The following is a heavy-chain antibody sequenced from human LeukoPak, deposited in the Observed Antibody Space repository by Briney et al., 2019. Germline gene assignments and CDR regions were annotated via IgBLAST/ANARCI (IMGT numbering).Heavy chain of an antibody. CDR1: GGTFSSYA. J-gene: IGHJ4*02. V-gene: IGHV1-69*13. Sequence: SVKVSCKASGGTFSSYAISWVRQAPGQGLEWMGGIIPIFGTANYAQRFQGRVTITADESTSTAYMELSSLRSEDTAVYYCARDYYDSSGYYYGFWDYWGQGTLVTVSS. CDR2: IIPIFGTA. D-gene: IGHD3-22*01. CDR3: ARDYYDSSGYYYGFWDY.